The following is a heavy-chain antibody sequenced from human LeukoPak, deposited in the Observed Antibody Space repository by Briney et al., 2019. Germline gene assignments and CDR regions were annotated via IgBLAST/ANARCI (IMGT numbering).Heavy chain of an antibody. D-gene: IGHD1-1*01. CDR3: ARKRTGDQGYYFDY. CDR1: GGSVSSGRYY. V-gene: IGHV4-61*01. J-gene: IGHJ4*02. Sequence: KASETLSLTCTVSGGSVSSGRYYWSWIRQPPGKGLEWIGYFYYSGSTNYNPSLKTRVTISVDTSNNQFSLKVSSVTAADTAVYYCARKRTGDQGYYFDYWGQGTLVTVSS. CDR2: FYYSGST.